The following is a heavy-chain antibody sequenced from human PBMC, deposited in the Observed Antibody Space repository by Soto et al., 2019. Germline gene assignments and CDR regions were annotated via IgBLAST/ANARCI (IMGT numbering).Heavy chain of an antibody. J-gene: IGHJ5*02. D-gene: IGHD2-21*02. Sequence: SETLSLTSTVSGGAISSGVYYWGWIRQPPGKGLEWIGSIFFTGTTYYNPSLKSRVTISVDTSKNQFSLKLNSVTAADTAVYYCAKHRVTGGVHNWFDPWGQGSLVTVSS. CDR1: GGAISSGVYY. V-gene: IGHV4-39*01. CDR3: AKHRVTGGVHNWFDP. CDR2: IFFTGTT.